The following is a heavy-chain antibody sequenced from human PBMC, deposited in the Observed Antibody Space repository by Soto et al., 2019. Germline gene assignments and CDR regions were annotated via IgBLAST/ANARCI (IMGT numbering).Heavy chain of an antibody. J-gene: IGHJ4*02. V-gene: IGHV1-69*13. CDR3: ARGPDRSGFYLFDY. D-gene: IGHD3-3*01. CDR2: IIPISGST. Sequence: ASVKVSCKASGGTFSNNAISWVRQAPGQGLEWMGGIIPISGSTSYAPKFQGRVTITADESATTAYVELSSLRSEDTAVYYCARGPDRSGFYLFDYWGPGTLVTVSS. CDR1: GGTFSNNA.